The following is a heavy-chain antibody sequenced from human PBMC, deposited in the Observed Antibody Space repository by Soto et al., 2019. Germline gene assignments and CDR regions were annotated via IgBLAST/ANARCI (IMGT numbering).Heavy chain of an antibody. CDR1: GGSISSYY. CDR3: ARGSYFESSTYYPADGFDV. J-gene: IGHJ3*01. CDR2: IFYSGSS. V-gene: IGHV4-59*01. D-gene: IGHD3-22*01. Sequence: SETLSLTCTVSGGSISSYYWGWIRQPPGKGLEWIGYIFYSGSSNYNPSLKSRVSMSVDTSKKTFSLKLSSVTAADTAVYYCARGSYFESSTYYPADGFDVWGQGTLVTVSS.